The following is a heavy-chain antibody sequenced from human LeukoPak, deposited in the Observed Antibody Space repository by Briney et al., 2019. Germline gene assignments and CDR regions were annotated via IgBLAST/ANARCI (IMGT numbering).Heavy chain of an antibody. J-gene: IGHJ4*02. CDR1: GVSISSYY. Sequence: SETLSLTCTVSGVSISSYYWSWIRQPPGKGLEWIGYIYYSGSTNYNPSLKSRVTISVDTSKHQFSLKLSSVTAADTAVYYCARGHCSSTSCYVGDYWGQGTLVTVSS. D-gene: IGHD2-2*01. V-gene: IGHV4-59*12. CDR3: ARGHCSSTSCYVGDY. CDR2: IYYSGST.